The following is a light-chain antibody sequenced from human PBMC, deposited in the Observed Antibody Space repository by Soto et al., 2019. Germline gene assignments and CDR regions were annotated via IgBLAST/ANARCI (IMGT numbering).Light chain of an antibody. Sequence: ELVLTQSPGTLSLSPGESAALSCRASQPVSSNFLAWYQQKPGQAPRLLIYGVSSRASGIPDRFFGSGSGTVFTLTINRLEPEDFAVYYCQQYANSPITFGQGTRLEIK. CDR3: QQYANSPIT. CDR2: GVS. J-gene: IGKJ5*01. CDR1: QPVSSNF. V-gene: IGKV3-20*01.